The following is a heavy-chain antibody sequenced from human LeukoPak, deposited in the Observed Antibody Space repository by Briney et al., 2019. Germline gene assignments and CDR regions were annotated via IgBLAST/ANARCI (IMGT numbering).Heavy chain of an antibody. CDR1: GFTFSTYG. J-gene: IGHJ3*02. D-gene: IGHD3-3*02. CDR3: AKIRPPAYDI. V-gene: IGHV3-23*01. CDR2: ISGSGSST. Sequence: GGSLRLSCAASGFTFSTYGMSWVRQAPGKGLEWVSAISGSGSSTYYADSVKGRFTISRDNSKNTLYLQMNSLRAEDTAVYYCAKIRPPAYDIWGQGTMVTVSS.